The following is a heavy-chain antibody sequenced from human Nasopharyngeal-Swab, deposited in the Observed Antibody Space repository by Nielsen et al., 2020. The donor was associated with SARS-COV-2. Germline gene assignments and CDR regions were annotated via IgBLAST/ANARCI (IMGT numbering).Heavy chain of an antibody. Sequence: GGSLRLSCAASGFTFSSYAMHWARQAPGKGLEWVAVISYDGSNKYYADSVKGRFTISRDNAKNSLYLQMNSLRAEDTAVYYCARRYDYYFDYWGQGTLVTVSS. CDR3: ARRYDYYFDY. J-gene: IGHJ4*02. CDR1: GFTFSSYA. D-gene: IGHD3-16*01. CDR2: ISYDGSNK. V-gene: IGHV3-30-3*01.